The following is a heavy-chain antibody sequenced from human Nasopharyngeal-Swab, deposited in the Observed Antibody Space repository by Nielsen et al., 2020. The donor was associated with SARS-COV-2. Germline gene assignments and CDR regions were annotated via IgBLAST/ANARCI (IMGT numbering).Heavy chain of an antibody. CDR1: GFSFSRNA. V-gene: IGHV3-64*04. CDR2: INDHGDRI. J-gene: IGHJ3*02. CDR3: AREGFTSGHAGTFDI. Sequence: GGSLRLSCSASGFSFSRNAMHWVRQAPGKGLEYVSTINDHGDRIHYADSVAGRFTISRDDSKNTLDLQMNSLRHEDTAVYYCAREGFTSGHAGTFDIRGQGTMVTVSS. D-gene: IGHD2-2*01.